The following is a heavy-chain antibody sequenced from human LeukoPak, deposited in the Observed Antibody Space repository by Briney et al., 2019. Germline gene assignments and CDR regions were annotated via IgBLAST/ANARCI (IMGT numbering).Heavy chain of an antibody. J-gene: IGHJ4*02. V-gene: IGHV3-30*02. CDR2: IRSDGNNK. CDR3: AKDGSGYSYSDY. CDR1: GFTFSSYG. Sequence: PGGSLRLSCAASGFTFSSYGMHRVRQAPGKGLEWVAFIRSDGNNKYYADSVKGRFTISRDNSKNTLYLQMNSLRSEDTAVYYCAKDGSGYSYSDYWGQGTLVTVSS. D-gene: IGHD5-18*01.